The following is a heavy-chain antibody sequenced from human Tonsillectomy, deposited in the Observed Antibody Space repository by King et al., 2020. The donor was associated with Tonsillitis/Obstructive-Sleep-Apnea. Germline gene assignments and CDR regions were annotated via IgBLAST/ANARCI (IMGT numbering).Heavy chain of an antibody. CDR1: GYTFTNYD. CDR3: AIDYYDRSGYYHGYFQP. J-gene: IGHJ1*01. Sequence: VQLVESGAEVKKPGASVKVSCKASGYTFTNYDITWVRQAPGQGLEWMGWSRPYDGDRNYAQKLQGRVTMTSDTSTNTAYMELRSLRSDDPAVYYCAIDYYDRSGYYHGYFQPWGQGTLVTVSS. CDR2: SRPYDGDR. V-gene: IGHV1-18*01. D-gene: IGHD3-22*01.